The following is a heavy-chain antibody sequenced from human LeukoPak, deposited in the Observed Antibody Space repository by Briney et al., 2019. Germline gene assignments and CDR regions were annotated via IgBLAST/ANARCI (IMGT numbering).Heavy chain of an antibody. Sequence: ASVKVSCKTSGYTFTSYGISWVRQAPGQGLEWMGWISTDNGNTNYAQKVQGRVTMTTDTSTSTAYMELRSLRSDDTAVYYCARDPSGSYDFDYWGQGTLATVSS. D-gene: IGHD1-26*01. CDR2: ISTDNGNT. CDR3: ARDPSGSYDFDY. J-gene: IGHJ4*02. V-gene: IGHV1-18*01. CDR1: GYTFTSYG.